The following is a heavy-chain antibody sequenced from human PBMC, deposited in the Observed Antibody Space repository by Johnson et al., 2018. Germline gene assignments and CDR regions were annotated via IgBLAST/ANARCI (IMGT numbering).Heavy chain of an antibody. D-gene: IGHD4-23*01. J-gene: IGHJ3*02. Sequence: VQLVESGGGVVQPGRSLRLSCAASGFTFSSYAMHWVRQAPGKGLEWVAVISYDGSNKYYADSVKGRFTISRDNAKNSLYLQMNSLRAEDTALYYCAKDIFGYGGNLGDAFDIWGQGTMVTVSS. CDR1: GFTFSSYA. CDR3: AKDIFGYGGNLGDAFDI. V-gene: IGHV3-30-3*01. CDR2: ISYDGSNK.